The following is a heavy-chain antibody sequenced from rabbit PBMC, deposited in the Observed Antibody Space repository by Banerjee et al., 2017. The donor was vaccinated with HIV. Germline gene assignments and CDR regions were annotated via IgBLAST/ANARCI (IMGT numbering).Heavy chain of an antibody. Sequence: QSLEESGGDLVKPGASLTLTCTASGFSFGTIYWICWVRQAPGKGLELIACINSDSGGTYYASWAKGRFTISKTSSTTVTLQMTSLTAADTATYFCTRGSNGRGELKSWGQGTLVTVS. V-gene: IGHV1S40*01. CDR1: GFSFGTIYW. CDR2: INSDSGGT. CDR3: TRGSNGRGELKS. D-gene: IGHD1-1*01. J-gene: IGHJ3*01.